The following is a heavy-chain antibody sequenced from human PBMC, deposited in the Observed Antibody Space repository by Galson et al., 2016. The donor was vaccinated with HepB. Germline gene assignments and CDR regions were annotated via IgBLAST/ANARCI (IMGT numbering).Heavy chain of an antibody. J-gene: IGHJ1*01. CDR2: TWADGTEQ. CDR3: AKSRAYPDCESLAADCYVFQH. D-gene: IGHD2-21*02. Sequence: SLRLSCAASGISLRNYGMNWVRQAPGKGLEWVAVTWADGTEQFYADSVKGRFTISRDNSKNTLFLQMNSLRDEDSAVYFCAKSRAYPDCESLAADCYVFQHWGQGTLVTVSS. V-gene: IGHV3-33*06. CDR1: GISLRNYG.